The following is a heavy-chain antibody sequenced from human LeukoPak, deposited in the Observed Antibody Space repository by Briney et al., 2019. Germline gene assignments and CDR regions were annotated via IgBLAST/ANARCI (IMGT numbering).Heavy chain of an antibody. J-gene: IGHJ4*02. D-gene: IGHD2-2*01. V-gene: IGHV3-23*01. Sequence: VGSLRLSCAAPGFTFRSYSMSWVRPAPGKGLEWVSDITDKGGRTYYAHSVTGRFTISTDNSKNPLYLQINSLRAEDTAVYYCAKERYCSSTSCYGLSDYWGQGTLVTVSS. CDR2: ITDKGGRT. CDR1: GFTFRSYS. CDR3: AKERYCSSTSCYGLSDY.